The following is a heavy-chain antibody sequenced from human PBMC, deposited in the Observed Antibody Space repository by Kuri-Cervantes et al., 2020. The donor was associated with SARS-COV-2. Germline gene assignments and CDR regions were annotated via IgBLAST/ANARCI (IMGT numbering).Heavy chain of an antibody. Sequence: GGSLRLSCAASGFTVSSNYMSWVRQAPGKGLEWVAVISSDGSTNKWYGDSVKGRFTISRDNSKDTVFLEMDSLRADDTAVYYCAREIQLWKPIDYWGQGTLVTVSS. CDR3: AREIQLWKPIDY. CDR2: ISSDGSTNK. CDR1: GFTVSSNY. D-gene: IGHD5-18*01. V-gene: IGHV3-30*03. J-gene: IGHJ4*02.